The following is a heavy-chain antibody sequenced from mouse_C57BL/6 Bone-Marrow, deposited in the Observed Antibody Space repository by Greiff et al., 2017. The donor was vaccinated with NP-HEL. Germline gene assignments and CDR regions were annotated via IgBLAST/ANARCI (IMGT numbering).Heavy chain of an antibody. CDR3: AREFTYWYFDV. CDR1: GYAFTNYL. Sequence: VQLQQSGAELVRPGTSVKVSCKASGYAFTNYLIEWVKQRPGQGLEWIGVINPGSGGTNYNEKFKGKATLTADKSSSTAYMQLSSLTSEDSAVYFCAREFTYWYFDVWGTGTTVTVSS. J-gene: IGHJ1*03. V-gene: IGHV1-54*01. CDR2: INPGSGGT.